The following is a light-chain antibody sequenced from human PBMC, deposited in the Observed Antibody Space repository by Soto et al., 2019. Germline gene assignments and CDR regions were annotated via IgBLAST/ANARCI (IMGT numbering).Light chain of an antibody. CDR1: QGISSY. CDR2: AAS. V-gene: IGKV1-9*01. Sequence: DIQLTQSPSFLSASVGDRVTITCRASQGISSYLAWYQQKPGKAPNLLIYAASTLQTGVPSRFSGSGSATDFTLTISSLQPEDFATYYCQQLSSYPRTFGGGTKVEIK. J-gene: IGKJ4*01. CDR3: QQLSSYPRT.